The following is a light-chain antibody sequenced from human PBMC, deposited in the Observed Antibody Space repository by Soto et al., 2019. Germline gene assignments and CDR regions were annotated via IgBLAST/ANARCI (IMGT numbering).Light chain of an antibody. J-gene: IGKJ1*01. CDR3: QQYNSYSTT. CDR1: QSISSC. Sequence: DIEMTQSPCTLSASLGDRATLTCRASQSISSCLAWYQQKPGQAPKLLIYDASSLATGIPARFSGGGSGTDFTLTISSLQPDDFAAYYCQQYNSYSTTFGQGTQVDI. CDR2: DAS. V-gene: IGKV1-5*01.